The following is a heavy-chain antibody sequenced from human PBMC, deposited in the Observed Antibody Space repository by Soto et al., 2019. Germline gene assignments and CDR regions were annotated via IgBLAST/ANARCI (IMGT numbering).Heavy chain of an antibody. CDR2: IIPIFGTA. V-gene: IGHV1-69*13. J-gene: IGHJ5*02. D-gene: IGHD4-4*01. Sequence: SVNVSCKASGGTFSSYAISWVRQAPGQGLEWMGGIIPIFGTANYAQKFQGRVTITADESTSTAYMELSSLRSEDTAVYYCARTAPTTVTNWFDPWGQGTLVTVSS. CDR3: ARTAPTTVTNWFDP. CDR1: GGTFSSYA.